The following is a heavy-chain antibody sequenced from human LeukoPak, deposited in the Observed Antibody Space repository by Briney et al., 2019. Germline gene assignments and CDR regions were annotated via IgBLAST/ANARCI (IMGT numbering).Heavy chain of an antibody. D-gene: IGHD6-13*01. CDR1: GGSISSYY. J-gene: IGHJ5*02. CDR3: ARQTYSSSWYGNWFDP. V-gene: IGHV4-59*08. Sequence: SETLSLTCTVSGGSISSYYWTWIRQPPGKGLEWIGYIYYIGSTNYNPSLKSRVTISVDTSRNQFSLKLSSVTAADTAVYYCARQTYSSSWYGNWFDPWGQGTLVTVSS. CDR2: IYYIGST.